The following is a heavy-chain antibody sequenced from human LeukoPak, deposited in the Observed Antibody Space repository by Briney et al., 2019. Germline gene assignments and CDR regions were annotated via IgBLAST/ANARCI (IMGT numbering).Heavy chain of an antibody. CDR1: GGSFSGYY. V-gene: IGHV4-34*01. CDR3: ARTQCSGSSCKRYFYHGMDV. D-gene: IGHD2-15*01. Sequence: SETLSLTCAVYGGSFSGYYWSWIRQPPGKGLEWIGEINHSGSTNYNPSLKSRVTISVDTSKNQFSLKLSSVTAADTAVYYCARTQCSGSSCKRYFYHGMDVWGQGTSVTVSS. CDR2: INHSGST. J-gene: IGHJ6*02.